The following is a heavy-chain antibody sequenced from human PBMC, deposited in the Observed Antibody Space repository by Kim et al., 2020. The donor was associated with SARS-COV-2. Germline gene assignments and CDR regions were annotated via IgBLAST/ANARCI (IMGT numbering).Heavy chain of an antibody. CDR2: IYPGNSDT. Sequence: GESLKISCQGSGYSFSNYWVGWVRQMPGKGLEWMGIIYPGNSDTRYSPSFQGQGTFSADKSITTAYLQWSSLKASDTAIYYCARQDDTHAFDIWGQGTMV. V-gene: IGHV5-51*01. D-gene: IGHD3-9*01. CDR1: GYSFSNYW. CDR3: ARQDDTHAFDI. J-gene: IGHJ3*02.